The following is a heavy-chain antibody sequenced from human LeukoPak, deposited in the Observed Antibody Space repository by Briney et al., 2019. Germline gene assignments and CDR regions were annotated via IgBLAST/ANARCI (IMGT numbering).Heavy chain of an antibody. Sequence: GGSLRLSCAASGFTFTTYGMSWVRQTPEKGLEWVSVINDNGDTTFYADSVRGRFTISRDNSRNTLYLQMNTLRADVTAIYYCAKKSCSGPYPLDYWGQGTLVTVSS. CDR1: GFTFTTYG. J-gene: IGHJ4*02. V-gene: IGHV3-23*01. D-gene: IGHD3-10*02. CDR2: INDNGDTT. CDR3: AKKSCSGPYPLDY.